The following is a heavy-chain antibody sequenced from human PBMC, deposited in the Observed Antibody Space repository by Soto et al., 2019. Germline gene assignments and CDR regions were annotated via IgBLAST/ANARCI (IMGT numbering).Heavy chain of an antibody. CDR2: IIPIFGTA. CDR1: GGTFSSYA. J-gene: IGHJ6*02. CDR3: ASKDIVVVPAAGYYYYGMDV. V-gene: IGHV1-69*06. D-gene: IGHD2-2*01. Sequence: ASVKVSCKASGGTFSSYAISWVRQAPGQGLEWMGGIIPIFGTANYAQKFQGRVTITADKSTSTAYMELSSLRSEDTAVYYCASKDIVVVPAAGYYYYGMDVWGQGTTVIVSS.